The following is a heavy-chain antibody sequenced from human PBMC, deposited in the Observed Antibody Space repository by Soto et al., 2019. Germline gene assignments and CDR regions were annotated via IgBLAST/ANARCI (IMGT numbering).Heavy chain of an antibody. J-gene: IGHJ6*02. CDR3: ARDRTAPSYYYGMDV. CDR2: IKQDGSEK. CDR1: GFTFSSYW. Sequence: EVQLVESGGGLVQPGGSLRLSCAASGFTFSSYWMSWVRQAPGKGLEWVANIKQDGSEKYYVDSVKGRFTISRDNAKKSLYLQRNSLRAEDTAVYYCARDRTAPSYYYGMDVWGQGTTVTVSS. V-gene: IGHV3-7*01.